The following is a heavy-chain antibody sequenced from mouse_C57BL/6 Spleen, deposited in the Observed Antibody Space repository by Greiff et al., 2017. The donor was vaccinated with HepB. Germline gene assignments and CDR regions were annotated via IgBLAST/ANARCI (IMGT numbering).Heavy chain of an antibody. CDR3: ARRVTTVVAHWYFDV. V-gene: IGHV1-54*01. CDR2: INPGSGGT. Sequence: VQLQQSGAELVRPGTSVKVSCKASGYAFTNYLIEWVKQRPGQGLEWIGVINPGSGGTNYNEKFKGKATLTADKSSSTAYMQLSSLTSEDSAVYFCARRVTTVVAHWYFDVWGTGTTVTVSS. J-gene: IGHJ1*03. D-gene: IGHD1-1*01. CDR1: GYAFTNYL.